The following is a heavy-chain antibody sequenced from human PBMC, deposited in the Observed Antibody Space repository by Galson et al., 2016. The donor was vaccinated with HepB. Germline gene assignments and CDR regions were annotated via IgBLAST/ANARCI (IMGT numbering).Heavy chain of an antibody. CDR2: ISASNGNT. CDR1: GYRFTSYG. Sequence: SVKVSCKASGYRFTSYGFSWLRQAPGQGLEWMGWISASNGNTDYAQKFQGRATMTTDIPTSTIYLEMRSLKSDDTAVYYCVRGFGRGDAFDFWGQGTMITVSS. V-gene: IGHV1-18*01. D-gene: IGHD1-26*01. J-gene: IGHJ3*01. CDR3: VRGFGRGDAFDF.